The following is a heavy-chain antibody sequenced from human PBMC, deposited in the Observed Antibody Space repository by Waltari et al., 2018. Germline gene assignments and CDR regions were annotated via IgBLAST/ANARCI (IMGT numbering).Heavy chain of an antibody. J-gene: IGHJ3*02. CDR2: IYTSGST. CDR3: ARYVGRGAFDI. D-gene: IGHD1-26*01. CDR1: GGSISSGSYY. V-gene: IGHV4-61*02. Sequence: QVQLQESGPGLVKPSQTLSLTCTVSGGSISSGSYYWTWIRQPAGKGLEWIGRIYTSGSTNYNPSLKSRVTISVDTSKNQFSLKLSSVTAADTAVYYCARYVGRGAFDIWGQGTMVTVSS.